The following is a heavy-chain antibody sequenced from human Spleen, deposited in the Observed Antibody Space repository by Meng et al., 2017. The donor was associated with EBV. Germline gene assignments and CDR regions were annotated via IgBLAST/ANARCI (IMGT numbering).Heavy chain of an antibody. CDR3: ARRMSGQSATGFDY. CDR1: DDSINNTNW. V-gene: IGHV4-4*02. J-gene: IGHJ4*02. CDR2: IDHSGST. D-gene: IGHD7-27*01. Sequence: HVHPTESCPGLVKPSWTLSLGCAVSDDSINNTNWGTWVRQPPGKGLEWIGEIDHSGSTNYNPSLKARVTISVDTSRNQISQKVSSVTAADTAVYYCARRMSGQSATGFDYWGQGTLVTVSS.